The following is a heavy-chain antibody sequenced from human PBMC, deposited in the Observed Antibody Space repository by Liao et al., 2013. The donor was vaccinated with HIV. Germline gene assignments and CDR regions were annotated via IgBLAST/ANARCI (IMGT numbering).Heavy chain of an antibody. CDR3: VRGPITTVTISYYYFDL. Sequence: QVQLQESGPGLVRPSETLSLSXSVSGASISGYYWSWIRQPAGKGLEWIGRIHATGSTNSNPSLQSRVTMSIDASKSQFSLNLTSVTAADTAVYYCVRGPITTVTISYYYFDLWGRGTLLTVSS. CDR2: IHATGST. CDR1: GASISGYY. J-gene: IGHJ2*01. V-gene: IGHV4-4*07. D-gene: IGHD4-17*01.